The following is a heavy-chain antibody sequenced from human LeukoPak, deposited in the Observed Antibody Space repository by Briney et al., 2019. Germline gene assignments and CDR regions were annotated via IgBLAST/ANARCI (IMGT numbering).Heavy chain of an antibody. V-gene: IGHV3-33*01. D-gene: IGHD4-17*01. J-gene: IGHJ4*02. CDR2: IWYDGSNK. Sequence: PGGSLRLSCAASGFTFRSFAMHWVRQAPGKGPEWVAAIWYDGSNKYYADSVKGRFTISRDNSKNTLFLQMNSLRAEDTAVYYCARASGDYGEYFDYWGQGTLVTVSS. CDR3: ARASGDYGEYFDY. CDR1: GFTFRSFA.